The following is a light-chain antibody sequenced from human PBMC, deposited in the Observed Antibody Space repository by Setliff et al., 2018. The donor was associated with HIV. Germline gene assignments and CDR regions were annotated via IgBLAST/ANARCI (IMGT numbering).Light chain of an antibody. V-gene: IGLV3-1*01. CDR1: KLGDKF. J-gene: IGLJ1*01. CDR2: QDN. CDR3: QAWDNSFFYV. Sequence: ELTQPPPVSVSPGQTVYITCSGDKLGDKFVCWYQQKPGQSPVLVIYQDNKRPSGIPERISASNSGNTATLTISGTQAMDEADYYCQAWDNSFFYVFGTGTKVTVL.